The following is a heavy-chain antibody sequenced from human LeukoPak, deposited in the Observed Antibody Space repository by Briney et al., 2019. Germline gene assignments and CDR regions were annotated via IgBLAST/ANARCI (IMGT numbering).Heavy chain of an antibody. CDR3: ASCRMTTVTTLDY. D-gene: IGHD4-17*01. CDR1: GFTFSSYG. J-gene: IGHJ4*02. V-gene: IGHV3-30*03. CDR2: ISYDGSNK. Sequence: PGGSLRLSCAASGFTFSSYGMHWVRQAPGKGLEWVAVISYDGSNKYYADPVKGRFTISRDNSKNTLYLQMNSLRAEDTAVYYCASCRMTTVTTLDYWGQGTLVTVSS.